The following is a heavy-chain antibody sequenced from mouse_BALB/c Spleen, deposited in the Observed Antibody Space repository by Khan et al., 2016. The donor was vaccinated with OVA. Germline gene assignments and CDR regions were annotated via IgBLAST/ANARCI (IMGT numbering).Heavy chain of an antibody. J-gene: IGHJ4*01. CDR2: ISYSGST. Sequence: EVKLEVSGPGLVKPSQSLSLTCTVTGYSITSDYAWNWIRQFPGNKLEWMGYISYSGSTNYNPSLKSRISITRDTSKNQFFLQLNSVTTEDTATYNGARDGSRYNYAVDYWGQGTSVTVSS. D-gene: IGHD2-3*01. CDR1: GYSITSDYA. V-gene: IGHV3-2*02. CDR3: ARDGSRYNYAVDY.